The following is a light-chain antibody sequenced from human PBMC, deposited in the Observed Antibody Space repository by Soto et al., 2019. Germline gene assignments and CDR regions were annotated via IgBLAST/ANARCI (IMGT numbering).Light chain of an antibody. CDR1: SSDVGGYNY. Sequence: QSVLTQPASVSGSPGQSITISCTGTSSDVGGYNYVSWYQQHPGEAPKLMIYGVSNRPSGVSNRFSGSKSGNTASLTISGLQAEDEADYYCSSYTSSSTLYVFGTGTKVTV. J-gene: IGLJ1*01. CDR2: GVS. V-gene: IGLV2-14*01. CDR3: SSYTSSSTLYV.